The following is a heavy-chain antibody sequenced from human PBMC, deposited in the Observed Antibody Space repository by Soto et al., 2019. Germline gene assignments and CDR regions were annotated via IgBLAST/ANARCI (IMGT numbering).Heavy chain of an antibody. J-gene: IGHJ6*02. CDR1: GFTFSDYY. CDR2: ISSSSSYT. D-gene: IGHD3-9*01. Sequence: QVQLVESGGGLVKPGGSLRLSCAASGFTFSDYYMSWIRQAPGKGLEWVSYISSSSSYTNYADSVKGRFTISRDNAKNPLYLQMNILRAEDAAVYYCARAYEQTLGGSITIFWEYYYYYSVDVWGQGTTVTVS. CDR3: ARAYEQTLGGSITIFWEYYYYYSVDV. V-gene: IGHV3-11*06.